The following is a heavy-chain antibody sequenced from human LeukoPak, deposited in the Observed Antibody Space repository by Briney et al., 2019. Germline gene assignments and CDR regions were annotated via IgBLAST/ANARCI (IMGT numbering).Heavy chain of an antibody. CDR1: GFTFSSYG. CDR2: IRYDGSNE. V-gene: IGHV3-30*02. J-gene: IGHJ4*02. CDR3: ANIGTYGDPSDY. Sequence: QPGGSLRLSCAASGFTFSSYGMHWVRQAPGKGLEWVAFIRYDGSNEYYADSVKGRFTISRDNSKNTLYLQMNSLRAEDTAVYYCANIGTYGDPSDYWGQGTLVTVSS. D-gene: IGHD4-17*01.